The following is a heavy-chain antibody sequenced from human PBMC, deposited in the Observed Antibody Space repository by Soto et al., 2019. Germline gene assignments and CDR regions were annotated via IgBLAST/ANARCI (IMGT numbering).Heavy chain of an antibody. V-gene: IGHV4-31*03. CDR3: ARESRDFYYYYLDV. CDR2: SYYTGST. CDR1: GGSISSGGYY. J-gene: IGHJ6*03. Sequence: QVQLQESGPALVKPSQTLSLTCTVSGGSISSGGYYWSWIRQHPGKGLEWIGYSYYTGSTYYNPSLKTRVTISVDTSKNQFSLQLSSVTAADSAVYYCARESRDFYYYYLDVWGKGTTVTVSS.